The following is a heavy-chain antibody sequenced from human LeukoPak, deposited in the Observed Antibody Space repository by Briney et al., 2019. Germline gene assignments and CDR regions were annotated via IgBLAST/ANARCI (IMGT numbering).Heavy chain of an antibody. CDR1: GYTDTGYY. CDR2: INPNSGGT. D-gene: IGHD5/OR15-5a*01. Sequence: GASVKVSCKASGYTDTGYYMHWVRQAPGQGLEWMGWINPNSGGTKYAQNFQGRVTMTRDTSISTAYMELRRLRSDDTAVYYCAREVSPADFDYWGQGTLVSVSS. J-gene: IGHJ4*02. CDR3: AREVSPADFDY. V-gene: IGHV1-2*02.